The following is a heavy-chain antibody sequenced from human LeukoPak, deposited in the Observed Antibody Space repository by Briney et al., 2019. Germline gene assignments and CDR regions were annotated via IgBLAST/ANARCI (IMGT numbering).Heavy chain of an antibody. V-gene: IGHV3-30*03. CDR1: GFTFSSYG. D-gene: IGHD6-6*01. CDR2: ISYDGSNK. J-gene: IGHJ4*02. CDR3: ARSVGIAARPPFDY. Sequence: GRSLRLSCAASGFTFSSYGMHWVRQAPGKGLEWVAVISYDGSNKYYADSVKGRITISRDNSKNTLYLQMNSLRAEDTAVYYCARSVGIAARPPFDYWGQGTLVTVSS.